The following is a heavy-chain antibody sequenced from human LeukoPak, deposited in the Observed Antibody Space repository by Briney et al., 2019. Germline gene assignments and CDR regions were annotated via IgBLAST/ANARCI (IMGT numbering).Heavy chain of an antibody. CDR2: ISGSGGST. CDR3: ARLESPAVAGMGVFDM. Sequence: PGGSLRLSCAASGFTFSSYAMSWVRQAPGKGLEWVSAISGSGGSTYYADSVKGRFTISRDNSKNTLYLQMNSLRAEDTAVYYCARLESPAVAGMGVFDMWGQGTMVTVSS. CDR1: GFTFSSYA. V-gene: IGHV3-23*01. D-gene: IGHD6-19*01. J-gene: IGHJ3*02.